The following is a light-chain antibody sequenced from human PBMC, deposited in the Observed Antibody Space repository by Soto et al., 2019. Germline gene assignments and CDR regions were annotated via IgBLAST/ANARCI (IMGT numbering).Light chain of an antibody. V-gene: IGKV1-39*01. J-gene: IGKJ1*01. Sequence: DIQMTQSPPSLSASVGDRVIITCRASQSISSYLNWYQQKPGKAPKLLIYAASSLQSGVTSRFSGSGSGTDFTLTISSLQPEDFATYYCQQSYSTLRTFGQGTKVDIK. CDR3: QQSYSTLRT. CDR2: AAS. CDR1: QSISSY.